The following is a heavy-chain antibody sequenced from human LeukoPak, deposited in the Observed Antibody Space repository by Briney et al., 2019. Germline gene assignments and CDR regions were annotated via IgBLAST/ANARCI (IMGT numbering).Heavy chain of an antibody. CDR2: ISGSSSFI. CDR1: GFTFSNYN. D-gene: IGHD3-22*01. CDR3: ARDGLQAYYDSSGFLDH. J-gene: IGHJ4*02. Sequence: GGSLRLSCAASGFTFSNYNINWVRQAPGKGLEWVSSISGSSSFISYADSVKGRFTISRDNAKNSLYLQMNSLRAEDTAVYYCARDGLQAYYDSSGFLDHWGQGTLVTVSS. V-gene: IGHV3-21*01.